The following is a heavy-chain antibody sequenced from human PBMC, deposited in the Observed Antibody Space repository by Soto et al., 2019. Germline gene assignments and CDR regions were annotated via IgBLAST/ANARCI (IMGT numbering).Heavy chain of an antibody. V-gene: IGHV4-39*01. J-gene: IGHJ4*02. D-gene: IGHD3-16*02. CDR1: GGSISSSSYY. CDR3: ARRLPITFGGVIVIPGGYYFDY. CDR2: IYYSGST. Sequence: SETLSLTCTVSGGSISSSSYYWGWIRQPPGKGLEWIGSIYYSGSTYYNPSLKSRVTISVDTSKSQFSLKLSSVTAADTAVYYCARRLPITFGGVIVIPGGYYFDYWGQGTLVTVSS.